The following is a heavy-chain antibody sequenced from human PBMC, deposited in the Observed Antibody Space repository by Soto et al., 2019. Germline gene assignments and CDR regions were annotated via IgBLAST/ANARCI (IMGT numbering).Heavy chain of an antibody. D-gene: IGHD2-2*01. CDR2: ISPYSGYT. V-gene: IGHV1-18*01. Sequence: ASVKVSCKGFGYSFMKYGINWVRQAPGQGLEWVGWISPYSGYTHSAQKFHGRLTLTTDTAASTAYMELRILRSADTALYYCAREASVLIPAAQPSRFDSWGQGTLVTVSS. CDR1: GYSFMKYG. CDR3: AREASVLIPAAQPSRFDS. J-gene: IGHJ4*02.